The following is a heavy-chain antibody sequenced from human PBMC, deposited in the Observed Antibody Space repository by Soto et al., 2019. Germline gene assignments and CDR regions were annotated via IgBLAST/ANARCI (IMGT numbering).Heavy chain of an antibody. J-gene: IGHJ3*02. D-gene: IGHD3-22*01. Sequence: GASVKVSCKASGYTFTSYDINWLRQATGQGLEWMGWMNPNSGNTGYAQKFQGRVTMTRNTSISTAYMELSSLRSEDTAVYYCARGQSITMIVVVIGGAFDIWGQGTMVTVSS. CDR3: ARGQSITMIVVVIGGAFDI. V-gene: IGHV1-8*01. CDR1: GYTFTSYD. CDR2: MNPNSGNT.